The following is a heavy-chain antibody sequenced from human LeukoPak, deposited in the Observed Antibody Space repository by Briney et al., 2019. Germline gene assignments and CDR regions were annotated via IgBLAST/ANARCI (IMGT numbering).Heavy chain of an antibody. CDR2: ISGSGDTI. CDR3: AKADPGTGAFDY. D-gene: IGHD1-1*01. Sequence: GGFLRLSCAASGFTFTSYAMNWVRQAPGKGLEWVSAISGSGDTIFYADPVKGRFTVSRDNSKNTLYLQMNSLRVEDTAVYFCAKADPGTGAFDYWGQGSLVTVSS. CDR1: GFTFTSYA. J-gene: IGHJ4*02. V-gene: IGHV3-23*01.